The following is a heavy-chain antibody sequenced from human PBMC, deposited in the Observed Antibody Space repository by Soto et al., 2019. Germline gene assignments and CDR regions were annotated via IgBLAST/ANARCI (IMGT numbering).Heavy chain of an antibody. D-gene: IGHD4-4*01. J-gene: IGHJ6*02. CDR3: ARGTVNAQKTSYYFGMDV. V-gene: IGHV3-7*01. CDR2: IKQDGSEK. CDR1: GFTISSYW. Sequence: EVQLVESGGGVVQPGASLRLSCAASGFTISSYWMSWVRQAPGKGLEWVANIKQDGSEKYYVDSVKGRFTISRDNAKNTLYLQMNSLRAEDTAVYYCARGTVNAQKTSYYFGMDVWGQGTTVTVSS.